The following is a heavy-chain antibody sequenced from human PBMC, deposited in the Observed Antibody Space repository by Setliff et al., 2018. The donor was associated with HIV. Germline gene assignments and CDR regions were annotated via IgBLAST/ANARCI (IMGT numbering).Heavy chain of an antibody. CDR1: GYSFARYG. CDR3: ARVPYRSAWFSGGHDAFDI. D-gene: IGHD6-19*01. J-gene: IGHJ3*02. CDR2: INGFNGNT. V-gene: IGHV1-18*01. Sequence: GASVKVSCKASGYSFARYGLSWVRQAPGQGLEWMGWINGFNGNTKYAQSFQDRVAMTTETATSTAYMEMRSLRSDDTAVYFCARVPYRSAWFSGGHDAFDIWGQGTMVTVSS.